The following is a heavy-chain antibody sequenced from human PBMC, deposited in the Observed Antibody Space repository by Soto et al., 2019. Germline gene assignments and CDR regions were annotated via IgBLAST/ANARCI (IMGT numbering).Heavy chain of an antibody. CDR1: GFTFSSYS. Sequence: EVQLVESGGGLVKPGGSLRPSCAASGFTFSSYSIHWVRQAPGKGMEWVPSIARRSEIYYADSVKGRFTISRDNAKNSVSLQMNSLRAEDTAVYYCAREETAWPLAYVLDVWGQGTTVTVSS. CDR2: IARRSEI. CDR3: AREETAWPLAYVLDV. J-gene: IGHJ6*02. V-gene: IGHV3-21*01. D-gene: IGHD2-21*02.